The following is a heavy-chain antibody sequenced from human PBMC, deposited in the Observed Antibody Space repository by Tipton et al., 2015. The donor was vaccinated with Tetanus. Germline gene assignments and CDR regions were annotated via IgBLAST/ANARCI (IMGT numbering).Heavy chain of an antibody. CDR1: GYTFTSYD. CDR2: MNPNSGNT. J-gene: IGHJ3*02. Sequence: QFGAEVKKPGASVKVSCKASGYTFTSYDINWVRQATGQGLEWMGWMNPNSGNTGYAQKFQGRVTMTRNTSISTAYMELSSLRSEDTAVYYCAVIVVVFKNAFDIWGQGTMVTVSS. CDR3: AVIVVVFKNAFDI. V-gene: IGHV1-8*01. D-gene: IGHD3-22*01.